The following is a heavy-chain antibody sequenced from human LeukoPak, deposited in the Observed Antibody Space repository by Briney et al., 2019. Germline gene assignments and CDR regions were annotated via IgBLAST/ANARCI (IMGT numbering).Heavy chain of an antibody. CDR1: GFTFSSYA. Sequence: GRSLRLSCAASGFTFSSYAMHWVRQAPGKGLEWVALISYDGSNKYYADSVKGRFTISRDNSKNTLYLQMNSLRAEDTAVYYCARSYSNYEYYFDYWGQGTLVTVSS. D-gene: IGHD4-11*01. J-gene: IGHJ4*02. V-gene: IGHV3-30*03. CDR3: ARSYSNYEYYFDY. CDR2: ISYDGSNK.